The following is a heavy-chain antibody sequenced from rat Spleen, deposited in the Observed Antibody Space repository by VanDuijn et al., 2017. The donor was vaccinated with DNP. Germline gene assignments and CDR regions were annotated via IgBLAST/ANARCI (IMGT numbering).Heavy chain of an antibody. CDR1: GYSIPSNY. D-gene: IGHD1-5*01. CDR3: ERWNRYFDY. Sequence: EVQLQESGSGLVKPSQSLSLTCSVTGYSIPSNYWGWILKFQGNKLEYIGHISYSGSTNYNPSLKSRLSTTRHTSKNHFFLHLNSVITEDTATYACERWNRYFDYWGQGVRVTVSA. V-gene: IGHV3-1*01. J-gene: IGHJ2*01. CDR2: ISYSGST.